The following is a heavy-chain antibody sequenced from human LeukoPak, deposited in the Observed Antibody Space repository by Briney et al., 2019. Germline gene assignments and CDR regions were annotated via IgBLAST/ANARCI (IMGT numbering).Heavy chain of an antibody. CDR2: MNQDGNQK. Sequence: GGSLRLPCSSSGFTFSSYWMNWVRQAPGKGLEWVANMNQDGNQKNYLHSVKGRFTIPGDNAENSLFLQMNSLRDEDTAVYYCARGYSGGCDCWGQGTLVTVSS. J-gene: IGHJ4*02. V-gene: IGHV3-7*05. D-gene: IGHD1-26*01. CDR3: ARGYSGGCDC. CDR1: GFTFSSYW.